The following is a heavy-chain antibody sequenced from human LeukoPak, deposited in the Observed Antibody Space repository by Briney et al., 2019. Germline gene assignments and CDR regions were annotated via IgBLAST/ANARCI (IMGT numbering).Heavy chain of an antibody. CDR1: GYTFTGYY. V-gene: IGHV1-2*02. D-gene: IGHD2-2*02. CDR2: INPNSGGT. Sequence: GASVKVSCKASGYTFTGYYMHWVRQAPGQGLEWMGWINPNSGGTNYAQKFQGRVTMTRDTSISTAYMELSRPRSDDTAVYYCARDQGLEYQLLYDYWGQGTLVTVSS. CDR3: ARDQGLEYQLLYDY. J-gene: IGHJ4*02.